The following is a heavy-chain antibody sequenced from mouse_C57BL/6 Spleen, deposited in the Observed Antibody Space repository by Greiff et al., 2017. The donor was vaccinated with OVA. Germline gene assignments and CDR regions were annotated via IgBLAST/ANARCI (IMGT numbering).Heavy chain of an antibody. V-gene: IGHV3-6*01. CDR3: ARSDYDWYFDV. D-gene: IGHD2-4*01. CDR2: ISYDGST. Sequence: DVQLQESGPGLVKPSPSLSLSCSVTGYSFTSGYYWNWIRQFPGNKLEWVGYISYDGSTNYNPSLKNRISITRDTSKNQFFLKLNSVTTEDTATYYCARSDYDWYFDVWGTGTTVTVSS. J-gene: IGHJ1*03. CDR1: GYSFTSGYY.